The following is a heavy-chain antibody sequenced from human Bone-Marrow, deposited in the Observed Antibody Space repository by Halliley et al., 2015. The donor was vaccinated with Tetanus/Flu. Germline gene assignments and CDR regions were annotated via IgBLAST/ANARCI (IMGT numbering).Heavy chain of an antibody. D-gene: IGHD2-8*01. CDR1: GFTFSNSW. CDR3: ASGVR. V-gene: IGHV3-7*01. Sequence: CAASGFTFSNSWMSWVRQAPGKGLEWVANIKPDGSEKYYVDSVKGRFTISRDNAKSSLFLQMNSLRVEDTAVYYCASGVRWGQGTLATVSS. J-gene: IGHJ4*02. CDR2: IKPDGSEK.